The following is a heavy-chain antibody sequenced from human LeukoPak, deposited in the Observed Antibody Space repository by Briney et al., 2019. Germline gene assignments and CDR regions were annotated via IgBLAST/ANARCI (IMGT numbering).Heavy chain of an antibody. CDR2: IWYDGSNK. CDR1: GFTFSSYG. CDR3: ARDHHHYGSTFVGY. Sequence: GGSLRLSCAASGFTFSSYGMHWVRQAPGKGLEWVAVIWYDGSNKYYADSVKGRFTISRDNSKNTLYLQMNSLRAEDTAVYYCARDHHHYGSTFVGYWGQGTLVTVSS. J-gene: IGHJ4*02. V-gene: IGHV3-33*01. D-gene: IGHD3-10*01.